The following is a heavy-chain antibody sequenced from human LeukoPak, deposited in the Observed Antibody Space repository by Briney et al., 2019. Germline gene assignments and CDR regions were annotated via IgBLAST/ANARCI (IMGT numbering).Heavy chain of an antibody. CDR2: INHNGNVN. D-gene: IGHD3-16*01. CDR3: ARGGGLDV. J-gene: IGHJ6*02. V-gene: IGHV3-7*03. CDR1: GFTFSSYR. Sequence: GGSLRLSCAASGFTFSSYRMNWARQAPGKGLEWVASINHNGNVNYYVDSVRGRFTISRDNAKNSLYLQMSNLRAEDTAVYFCARGGGLDVWGQGATVTVSS.